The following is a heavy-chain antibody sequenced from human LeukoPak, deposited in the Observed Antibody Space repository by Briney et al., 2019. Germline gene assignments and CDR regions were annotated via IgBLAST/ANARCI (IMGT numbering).Heavy chain of an antibody. J-gene: IGHJ6*02. Sequence: SETLSLTCTVSGGSISSYYWSWIRQPPGKGLDWIGYIYYSGSTNYNPSLKSRVTISVDTSKNQFSLKLSSVTAADTAMYYCARSWSVYGMDVWGQGTTVTVSS. CDR3: ARSWSVYGMDV. CDR2: IYYSGST. CDR1: GGSISSYY. V-gene: IGHV4-59*08.